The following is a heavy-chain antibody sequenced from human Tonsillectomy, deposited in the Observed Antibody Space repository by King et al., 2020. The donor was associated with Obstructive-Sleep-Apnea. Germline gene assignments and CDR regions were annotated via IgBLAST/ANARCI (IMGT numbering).Heavy chain of an antibody. Sequence: VQLQESGPGLVKPSETLSLTCTVSGGSISSYYWSWIRQPPGKGLEWIGYIYYSGSTNYNPSLKSRVTMSVDTSKNQFSLRVKSVTAADTAVYYCARTGVAGIIGGFDPWGQGFLVTVSS. CDR3: ARTGVAGIIGGFDP. D-gene: IGHD6-19*01. V-gene: IGHV4-59*01. CDR1: GGSISSYY. J-gene: IGHJ5*02. CDR2: IYYSGST.